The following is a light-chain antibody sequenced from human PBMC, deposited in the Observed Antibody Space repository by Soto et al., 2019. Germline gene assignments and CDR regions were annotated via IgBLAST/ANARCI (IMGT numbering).Light chain of an antibody. Sequence: QSVLTQPPSVSGAPGQTVSISCTGSSSNLGTGYDVHWYQQFPGRAPKLLIYADNKRPSGVPDRISGSKSGTSASLAMAGLQAEYEANYYCQSYDVSLSAWVFGGGTKLTVL. CDR1: SSNLGTGYD. CDR3: QSYDVSLSAWV. J-gene: IGLJ3*02. V-gene: IGLV1-40*01. CDR2: ADN.